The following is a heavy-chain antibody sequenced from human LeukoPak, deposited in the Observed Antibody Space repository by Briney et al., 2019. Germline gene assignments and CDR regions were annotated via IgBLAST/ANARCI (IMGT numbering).Heavy chain of an antibody. V-gene: IGHV1-8*01. D-gene: IGHD6-19*01. CDR2: MNPNSGNT. CDR1: GYTFTSYD. Sequence: PEASVKVSCKASGYTFTSYDINWVRQATGQGLEWMGWMNPNSGNTGYAQKFQGRVAMTRNTSISTAYMELSSLRSEDTAVYYCARDSSGWYHWFDPWGQGTLVTVSS. J-gene: IGHJ5*02. CDR3: ARDSSGWYHWFDP.